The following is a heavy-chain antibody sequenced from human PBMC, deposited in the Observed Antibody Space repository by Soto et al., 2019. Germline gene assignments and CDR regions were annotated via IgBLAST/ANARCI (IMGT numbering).Heavy chain of an antibody. D-gene: IGHD1-26*01. CDR2: IYYSGST. J-gene: IGHJ5*02. CDR1: GGSITSSSYY. Sequence: PSETLSLTCTVSGGSITSSSYYWGWIRQPPGKGLEWIGSIYYSGSTYYNPSLKSRITISVDTSKNQFSLKLSSVTAADTAVYYCATQEVGGSYVYTFDPWGQGTLVTVSS. V-gene: IGHV4-39*01. CDR3: ATQEVGGSYVYTFDP.